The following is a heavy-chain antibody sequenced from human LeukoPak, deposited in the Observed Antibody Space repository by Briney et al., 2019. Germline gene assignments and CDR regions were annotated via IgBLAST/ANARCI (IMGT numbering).Heavy chain of an antibody. D-gene: IGHD2-2*01. CDR3: ANPWGRDLDIVVVPAAIAPDY. CDR1: GFTFSSYG. J-gene: IGHJ4*02. V-gene: IGHV3-30*02. Sequence: PGGSLRLSCAASGFTFSSYGMHWVRQAPGKGLEWVAFIRYDGSNKYYADSVKGRFTISRDNSKNTLYLQMNSLRAEDTAVYYCANPWGRDLDIVVVPAAIAPDYWGQGTLVTVSS. CDR2: IRYDGSNK.